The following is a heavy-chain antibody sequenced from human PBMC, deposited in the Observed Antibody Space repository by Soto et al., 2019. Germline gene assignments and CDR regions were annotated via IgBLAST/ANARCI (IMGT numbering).Heavy chain of an antibody. CDR1: GFTFTTND. V-gene: IGHV1-8*03. J-gene: IGHJ5*02. Sequence: QVQLVQSGAEMKTPGASVKVSCKARGFTFTTNDIHWVRQAPGQRLEWMGWMNVNTDSTDTAEGFEGRLTITWNTTIRTASMELTEVSSQGTAAYFSAREVVEVNSIRLDPWGQETRLTVSS. D-gene: IGHD1-1*01. CDR2: MNVNTDST. CDR3: AREVVEVNSIRLDP.